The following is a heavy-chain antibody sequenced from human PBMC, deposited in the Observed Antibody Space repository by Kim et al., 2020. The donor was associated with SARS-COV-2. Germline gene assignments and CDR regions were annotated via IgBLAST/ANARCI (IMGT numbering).Heavy chain of an antibody. V-gene: IGHV1-3*01. J-gene: IGHJ6*02. CDR2: INAGNGNA. CDR1: GYIFTSYA. CDR3: ARWGAVPGRLVTTLDV. Sequence: ASVKVSCKASGYIFTSYAMHWVRQAPGQRLEWMGWINAGNGNAKYSQKFQGRVTITRDTSASTAYIDLSSLRSEDTAVYYCARWGAVPGRLVTTLDVWGQGTTVTVSS. D-gene: IGHD6-19*01.